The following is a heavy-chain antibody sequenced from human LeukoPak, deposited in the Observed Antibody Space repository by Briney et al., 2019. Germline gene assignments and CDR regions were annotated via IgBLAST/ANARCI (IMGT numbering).Heavy chain of an antibody. J-gene: IGHJ4*02. CDR3: ARPGYSSTWYVDY. V-gene: IGHV4-39*01. Sequence: SETLSLTCTVSGGSISSSYYYWGWIRQPPGKGLEWIGTIYYSGSTYYNPSLKSRVTISVDTSKNQFSLKLSSVTAPDTAVYYCARPGYSSTWYVDYWGQGTLVTVSS. CDR2: IYYSGST. D-gene: IGHD6-13*01. CDR1: GGSISSSYYY.